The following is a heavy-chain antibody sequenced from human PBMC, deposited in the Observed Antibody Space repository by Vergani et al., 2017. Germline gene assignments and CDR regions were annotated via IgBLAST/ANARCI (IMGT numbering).Heavy chain of an antibody. CDR3: AKDNGGSYSAWFDP. Sequence: EVQLVESGGGLVQPGRSLRLSCAASGITFDDYAMHWVRQAPGKGLEWVSGISWNSGSIGYADSVKGRFTISRDNAKNSLYLQMNSLRAEDTALYYCAKDNGGSYSAWFDPWGQGTLVTVSS. V-gene: IGHV3-9*01. D-gene: IGHD1-26*01. CDR1: GITFDDYA. CDR2: ISWNSGSI. J-gene: IGHJ5*02.